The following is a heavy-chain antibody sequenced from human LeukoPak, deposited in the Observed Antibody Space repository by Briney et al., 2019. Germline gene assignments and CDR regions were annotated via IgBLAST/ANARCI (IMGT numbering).Heavy chain of an antibody. CDR2: INQSGST. Sequence: KPSETLSLTCAVYGGSFSGHYWSWIPQPPGKGLKWIGEINQSGSTNYNPSFKSRVTISVDTSKNQFSLKPSSVTAADTAVYYCARLSVYHDILTGYRRSYWYFDLWGRGTLVTVSS. CDR3: ARLSVYHDILTGYRRSYWYFDL. D-gene: IGHD3-9*01. V-gene: IGHV4-34*01. CDR1: GGSFSGHY. J-gene: IGHJ2*01.